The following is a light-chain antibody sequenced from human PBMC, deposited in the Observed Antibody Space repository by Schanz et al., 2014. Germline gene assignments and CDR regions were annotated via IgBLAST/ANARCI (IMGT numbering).Light chain of an antibody. V-gene: IGLV1-40*01. CDR1: SSNIGSGYD. CDR2: DNN. CDR3: HSYDSFLSAVV. J-gene: IGLJ2*01. Sequence: QSVLTQPPSMSGAPGQRVTISCTGNSSNIGSGYDVHWYQCLPGTAPKLLIYDNNNRPSGVPDRFSGSKSAPSASLAITGLQAEDEGDYYCHSYDSFLSAVVFGGGTKLTVL.